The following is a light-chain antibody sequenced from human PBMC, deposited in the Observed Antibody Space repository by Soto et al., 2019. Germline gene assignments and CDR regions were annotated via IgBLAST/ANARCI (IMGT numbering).Light chain of an antibody. Sequence: EIVLTQSPGTLSLSPGERATLSCRASQSVSSSYLAWYQQKPGQAPRLLSYGASSRATGIPDRFSGSGSGTEFNLTISSLQSEYLAVYFCQQYDDWLRLTFGGGTKG. V-gene: IGKV3-20*01. CDR3: QQYDDWLRLT. CDR1: QSVSSSY. J-gene: IGKJ4*01. CDR2: GAS.